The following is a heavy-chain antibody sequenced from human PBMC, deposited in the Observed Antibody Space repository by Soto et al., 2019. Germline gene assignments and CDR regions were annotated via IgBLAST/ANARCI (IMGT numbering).Heavy chain of an antibody. CDR2: INHSGST. CDR1: GGSFSGYY. V-gene: IGHV4-34*01. CDR3: ASKTTVTTFDY. Sequence: SETLSLTCAVYGGSFSGYYWSWIRQPPGKGLEWIGEINHSGSTNYNPSLKSRVTISADTSKNQFSLKLSSVTAADTAVYYCASKTTVTTFDYWGQGTLVTVS. J-gene: IGHJ4*02. D-gene: IGHD4-17*01.